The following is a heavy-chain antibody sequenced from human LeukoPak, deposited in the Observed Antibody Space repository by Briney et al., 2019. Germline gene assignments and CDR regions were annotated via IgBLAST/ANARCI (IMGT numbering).Heavy chain of an antibody. V-gene: IGHV3-23*01. J-gene: IGHJ4*02. CDR3: ARAPYSSSWTFDY. CDR2: ISGSGGST. D-gene: IGHD6-13*01. CDR1: GFTFSSYA. Sequence: PGGSLRLSCAASGFTFSSYAMSWVRQAPGKGLEWVSAISGSGGSTYYADSVTGRFTISRDNSKNTLYLQMNSLRAEDTAVYYCARAPYSSSWTFDYWGQGTLVTVSS.